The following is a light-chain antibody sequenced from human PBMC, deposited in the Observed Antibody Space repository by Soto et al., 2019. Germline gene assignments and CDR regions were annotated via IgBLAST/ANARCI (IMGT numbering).Light chain of an antibody. J-gene: IGLJ1*01. CDR1: SSNIGAPYG. CDR2: GNN. V-gene: IGLV1-40*01. CDR3: QSYDLSLRNYV. Sequence: QSVLTQPPSVSGAPGRRVTISCTGSSSNIGAPYGVHWYQQLPGTAPKLLIYGNNNRPSGVPDRFSGSQSGTSASLAIIRPQAEDEGDYYCQSYDLSLRNYVFGSGTKVTV.